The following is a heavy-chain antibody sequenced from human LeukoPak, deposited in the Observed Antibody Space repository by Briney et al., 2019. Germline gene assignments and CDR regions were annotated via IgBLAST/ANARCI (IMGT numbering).Heavy chain of an antibody. Sequence: ASVKVSCKASGYTFTTYYMHWVRQDPGQGLEWMGVINPSGGTTSYAQKFQARVTMTRDTSTSTVYMELSSLRSEDTAVYYCARGTGLGGDYVSNLGQGTLVTVSS. CDR1: GYTFTTYY. J-gene: IGHJ1*01. CDR2: INPSGGTT. CDR3: ARGTGLGGDYVSN. D-gene: IGHD4-17*01. V-gene: IGHV1-46*01.